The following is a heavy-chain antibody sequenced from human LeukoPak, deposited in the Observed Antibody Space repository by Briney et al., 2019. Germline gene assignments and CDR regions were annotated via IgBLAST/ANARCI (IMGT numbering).Heavy chain of an antibody. CDR2: ISSNSNYI. Sequence: GGSLRLSCAASGFTFSSYWMSWVRQAPGKGLEWVSSISSNSNYIYYADSVKGRFTISKDNAKNSLFLLMNSLRAEDTAVYYCARDNYDSNGYPSPIEYWGQGTLVTVSS. CDR3: ARDNYDSNGYPSPIEY. CDR1: GFTFSSYW. V-gene: IGHV3-21*01. J-gene: IGHJ4*02. D-gene: IGHD3-22*01.